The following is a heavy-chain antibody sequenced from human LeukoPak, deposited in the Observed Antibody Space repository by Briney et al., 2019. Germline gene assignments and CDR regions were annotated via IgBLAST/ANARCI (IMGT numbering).Heavy chain of an antibody. V-gene: IGHV3-49*04. J-gene: IGHJ4*02. D-gene: IGHD1-26*01. Sequence: GGSLRLSCAASGFTFSSYAMSWVRQVPGKGLEWVGFIRSKAYGGTTEYAASVKGRFTISRDDSKSIAYLQMNSLKTEDTAVYYCTRVNSGSSYLFDYWGQGTLVTVSS. CDR3: TRVNSGSSYLFDY. CDR1: GFTFSSYA. CDR2: IRSKAYGGTT.